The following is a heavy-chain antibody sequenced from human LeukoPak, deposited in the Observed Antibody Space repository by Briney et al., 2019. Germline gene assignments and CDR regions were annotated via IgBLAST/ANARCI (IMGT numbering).Heavy chain of an antibody. Sequence: RGASLQISCKGSGYSFTSYWIGWVRQLPGKGLEWMGIIYPGASDTRYSPSFQGQVTISADKSISTAYLQWSSLKASDTAMYYCARRYCSGASCFDSWGQGTLVTVSS. CDR1: GYSFTSYW. J-gene: IGHJ4*02. V-gene: IGHV5-51*01. D-gene: IGHD2-15*01. CDR2: IYPGASDT. CDR3: ARRYCSGASCFDS.